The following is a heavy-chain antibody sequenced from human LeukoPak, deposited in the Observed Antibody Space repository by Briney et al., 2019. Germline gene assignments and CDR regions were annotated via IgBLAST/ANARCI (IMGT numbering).Heavy chain of an antibody. CDR2: INPGDSEI. Sequence: GESLLISCKASGYSFTNYWIGWVRQMPGKGLEWMGIINPGDSEIRYSPSFQGQVTMSADKSISTAYLQWSSLKASDTAIYYCARDKYCTSRSCYFDYWGQGTPVTVSS. D-gene: IGHD2-2*01. CDR3: ARDKYCTSRSCYFDY. J-gene: IGHJ4*02. V-gene: IGHV5-51*01. CDR1: GYSFTNYW.